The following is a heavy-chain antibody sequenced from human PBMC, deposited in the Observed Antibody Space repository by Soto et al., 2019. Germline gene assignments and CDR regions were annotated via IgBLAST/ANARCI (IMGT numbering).Heavy chain of an antibody. Sequence: SETLSLTCTVSGDSIRTDYWSWIRQSPGKGLEWIGFIYYGGSTNYNPSLKSRVTISVDTPKNQFSLKLSSVTAADTAVYYCAKNWNWGSLVHWGQGTLVTVSS. CDR1: GDSIRTDY. J-gene: IGHJ4*02. D-gene: IGHD7-27*01. CDR2: IYYGGST. CDR3: AKNWNWGSLVH. V-gene: IGHV4-59*08.